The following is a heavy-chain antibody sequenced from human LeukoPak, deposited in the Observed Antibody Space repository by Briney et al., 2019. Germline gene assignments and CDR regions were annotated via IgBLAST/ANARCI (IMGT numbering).Heavy chain of an antibody. CDR1: GFTFSSYS. CDR2: ISSSSSTI. CDR3: ARDEDHYYGSGSYYGFYYGMDV. V-gene: IGHV3-48*02. D-gene: IGHD3-10*01. Sequence: QPGGSLRLSCAASGFTFSSYSMNWVRQAPGKGLEWVSYISSSSSTIYYADSVKGRFTISRDNAKNSPYLQMNSLRDEDTAVYYCARDEDHYYGSGSYYGFYYGMDVWGQGTTVTVSS. J-gene: IGHJ6*02.